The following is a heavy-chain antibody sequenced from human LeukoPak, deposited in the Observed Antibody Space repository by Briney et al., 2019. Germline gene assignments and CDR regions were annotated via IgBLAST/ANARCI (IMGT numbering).Heavy chain of an antibody. CDR1: GYSFTSYW. D-gene: IGHD3-10*01. V-gene: IGHV5-51*01. CDR3: ARRVVRGVISHDY. CDR2: IYPGDSDT. J-gene: IGHJ4*02. Sequence: GESLKISCEGSGYSFTSYWIGWVRQTPGKGLEWMGVIYPGDSDTRYSPSFQGQVTMSADKSSSTAYLQWSSLKASDTAMYYCARRVVRGVISHDYWGQGTLVTVSS.